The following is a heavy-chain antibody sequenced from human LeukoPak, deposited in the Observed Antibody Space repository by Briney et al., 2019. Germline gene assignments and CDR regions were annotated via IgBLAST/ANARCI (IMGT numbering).Heavy chain of an antibody. CDR1: GGSISSYY. CDR2: IYYSGST. CDR3: ARTSDDYYDSSGYYDY. V-gene: IGHV4-59*01. Sequence: PSETLSLTCTVSGGSISSYYWSWIRQPPGKGLEWIGYIYYSGSTNYSPSLKSRVTISVDTSKNQFSLKLSSVTAADTAVYYCARTSDDYYDSSGYYDYWGQGTLVTVSS. J-gene: IGHJ4*02. D-gene: IGHD3-22*01.